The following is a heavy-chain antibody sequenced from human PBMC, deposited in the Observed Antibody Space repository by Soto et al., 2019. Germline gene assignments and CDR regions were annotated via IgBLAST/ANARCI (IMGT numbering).Heavy chain of an antibody. V-gene: IGHV3-11*06. CDR3: ARDQGHSSSSTYGMDV. D-gene: IGHD6-6*01. CDR1: RFTFSDYY. J-gene: IGHJ6*02. CDR2: ISTRSSYT. Sequence: QVQLVESGGGLVKPGGSLRLSCAASRFTFSDYYMSWIRQAPGKGLEWVAYISTRSSYTNYADSVRGRFTISRDNAKNSVDLQMNSLRAEDTAVYFCARDQGHSSSSTYGMDVWGQGTTVTVSS.